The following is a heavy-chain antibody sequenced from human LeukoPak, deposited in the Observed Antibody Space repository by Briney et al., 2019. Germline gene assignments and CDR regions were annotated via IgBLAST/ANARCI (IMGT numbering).Heavy chain of an antibody. V-gene: IGHV4-39*07. D-gene: IGHD3-10*01. J-gene: IGHJ4*02. CDR2: IYYSGST. CDR3: AREGLYYGSGSSTEIDY. CDR1: GGSISSSSYY. Sequence: SETLSLTCTVSGGSISSSSYYWGWIRQPPGKGLEWIGSIYYSGSTYYYPSLKSRVTISVDTSKNQFSLKLSSVTAADTAVYYCAREGLYYGSGSSTEIDYWGQGTLVTVSS.